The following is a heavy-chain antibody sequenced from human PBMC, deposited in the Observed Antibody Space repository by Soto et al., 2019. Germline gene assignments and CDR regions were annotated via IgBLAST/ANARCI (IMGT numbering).Heavy chain of an antibody. D-gene: IGHD4-17*01. CDR2: ISGSGGST. V-gene: IGHV3-23*01. J-gene: IGHJ4*02. Sequence: GGSLRLSCAASGFTFTSYAMSWVRQAPGKGLEWVSGISGSGGSTYYADSVKGRFTISRDTSKNTLYLQMNSLRAEDTAVYYCAKGLAYGAIIGFDSWGQGTLVTVSS. CDR3: AKGLAYGAIIGFDS. CDR1: GFTFTSYA.